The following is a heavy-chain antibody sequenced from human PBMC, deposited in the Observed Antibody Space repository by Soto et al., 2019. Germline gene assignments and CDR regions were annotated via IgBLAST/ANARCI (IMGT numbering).Heavy chain of an antibody. CDR1: GDTFTFYS. CDR2: INPILSMS. J-gene: IGHJ4*02. Sequence: QVQLVQSGAEVKRPGSSVKVSCKASGDTFTFYSISWVRQAPGLGLEWMGRINPILSMSNYAQRFQGRVKVTADESASTAYTELSTLRPADTAPSHCASRCSSGYRAFEPWGQGALVTAS. CDR3: ASRCSSGYRAFEP. V-gene: IGHV1-69*02. D-gene: IGHD3-10*01.